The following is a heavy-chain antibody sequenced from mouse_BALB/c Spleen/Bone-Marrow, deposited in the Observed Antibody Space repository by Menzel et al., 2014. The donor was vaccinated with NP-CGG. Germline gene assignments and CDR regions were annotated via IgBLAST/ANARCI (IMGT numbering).Heavy chain of an antibody. V-gene: IGHV7-3*02. J-gene: IGHJ2*01. CDR2: IRNKANGYTT. CDR3: ARDKGRVFFDY. Sequence: EVQRVESGGGLVQPGGSLRLSCATSGFTFTDYYMNRVRQPPGKALEWLGFIRNKANGYTTEYSASVKSRFTIPRDNSQNILYLQMNTLRADDSATYYCARDKGRVFFDYWGQGTTLTVSS. CDR1: GFTFTDYY.